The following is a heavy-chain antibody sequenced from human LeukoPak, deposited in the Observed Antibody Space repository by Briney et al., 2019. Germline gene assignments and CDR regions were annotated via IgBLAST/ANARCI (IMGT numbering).Heavy chain of an antibody. J-gene: IGHJ4*02. CDR1: GGSISSSSYY. V-gene: IGHV4-39*01. Sequence: SETPSLTCIASGGSISSSSYYWGWIRQPPGKGLEWIGSIYYTGSTYYNPSLKSRVTISVDTSKNQFSLKMSSVTAADTAVYYWARRDYGDWYFDYWGQGTLVTVSS. CDR3: ARRDYGDWYFDY. CDR2: IYYTGST. D-gene: IGHD4-17*01.